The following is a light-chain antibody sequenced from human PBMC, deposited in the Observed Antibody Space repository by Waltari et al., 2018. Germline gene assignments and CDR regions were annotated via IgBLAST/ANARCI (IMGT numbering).Light chain of an antibody. J-gene: IGKJ3*01. CDR3: QQYNHWPPEFT. CDR1: QSVRTN. Sequence: EIVLTQSPATLSVSPGESATLSCRASQSVRTNLAWYQQKPGQAPRLLIYVAPNRATGIPARFSGSGSGTEFTLTIRSLQSEDFALYHCQQYNHWPPEFTFGPGTKVDIK. CDR2: VAP. V-gene: IGKV3-15*01.